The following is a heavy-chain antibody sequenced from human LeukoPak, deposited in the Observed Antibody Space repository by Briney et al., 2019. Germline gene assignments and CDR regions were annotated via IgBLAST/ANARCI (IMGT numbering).Heavy chain of an antibody. CDR3: ARHISSWSPSAPLDY. V-gene: IGHV4-34*01. CDR2: INHSGST. Sequence: KSSETLSLTCAVYGGSFSGYYWSWIRQPPGKGLEWIGEINHSGSTNYNPSLKSRVTISVDTSKKQFSLKLSSVTAADTAVYYCARHISSWSPSAPLDYWGQGTLVTVSS. J-gene: IGHJ4*02. D-gene: IGHD6-13*01. CDR1: GGSFSGYY.